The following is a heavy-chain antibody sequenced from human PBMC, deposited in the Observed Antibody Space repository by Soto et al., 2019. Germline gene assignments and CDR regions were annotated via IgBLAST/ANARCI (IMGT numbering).Heavy chain of an antibody. J-gene: IGHJ4*02. Sequence: QVQLQQWGAGLLKPSETLSLTCAVYGGSFSGYYWSWIRQPPGKGLEWIGEINHSGSTNYNPSLKSRVTISVDTSKNQFSLKLSSVTAADTAVYYCARGRRIAIDYWGQGTLVTVSS. CDR1: GGSFSGYY. CDR2: INHSGST. D-gene: IGHD6-13*01. CDR3: ARGRRIAIDY. V-gene: IGHV4-34*01.